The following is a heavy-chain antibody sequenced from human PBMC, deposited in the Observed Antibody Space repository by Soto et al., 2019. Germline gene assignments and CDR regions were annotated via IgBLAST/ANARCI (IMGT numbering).Heavy chain of an antibody. Sequence: SETLSLTCTVSGGSVSSGSYYWSWIRQPPGKGLEWIGYIYYSGSTNYNPSLKSRVTISVDTSKNQFSLKLSSVTAADTAVYYCARGEYSSSSIDYWGQGTLVTAPQ. CDR3: ARGEYSSSSIDY. V-gene: IGHV4-61*01. CDR2: IYYSGST. CDR1: GGSVSSGSYY. J-gene: IGHJ4*02. D-gene: IGHD6-6*01.